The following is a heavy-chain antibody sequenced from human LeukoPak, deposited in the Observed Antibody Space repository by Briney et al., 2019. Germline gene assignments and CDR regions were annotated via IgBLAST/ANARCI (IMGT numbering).Heavy chain of an antibody. D-gene: IGHD6-13*01. J-gene: IGHJ5*01. Sequence: GESLTLSCAASGFIFSNYWMNWVRQTPGQGQVWVSRMNAYGSATHYEDSVKGRFTISRDNAKNTLYSQMNSLRVDATAVYYCTRESPATGTYWFDSWGQGTLVTVSS. CDR2: MNAYGSAT. CDR1: GFIFSNYW. CDR3: TRESPATGTYWFDS. V-gene: IGHV3-74*01.